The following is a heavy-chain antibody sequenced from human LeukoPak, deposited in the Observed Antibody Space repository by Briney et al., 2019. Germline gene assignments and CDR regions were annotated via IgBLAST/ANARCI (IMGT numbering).Heavy chain of an antibody. CDR3: ARDTNGLAY. V-gene: IGHV3-9*01. CDR1: GFTFDDYG. J-gene: IGHJ4*02. Sequence: GGSLRLSCAASGFTFDDYGMHWVRQAPGKGLEWVSGISWNSGSIGYADSVRGRFTISRDNAKSTLYLQMNSLGVEDTAVYYCARDTNGLAYWGQGTLVTVSS. D-gene: IGHD3/OR15-3a*01. CDR2: ISWNSGSI.